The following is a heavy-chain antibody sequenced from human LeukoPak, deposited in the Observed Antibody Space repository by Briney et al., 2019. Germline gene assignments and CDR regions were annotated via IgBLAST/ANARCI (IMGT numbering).Heavy chain of an antibody. CDR2: IYTSGST. Sequence: SETLSLTCTVSGGSISSYYWSWIRQPAGKGLEWIGRIYTSGSTNYNPSLKSRVTMSVDTSKNQFSLKLSSVTAADTAVYYCARDGVAALSGWFDPWGQGTLATVSS. CDR1: GGSISSYY. V-gene: IGHV4-4*07. J-gene: IGHJ5*02. D-gene: IGHD6-6*01. CDR3: ARDGVAALSGWFDP.